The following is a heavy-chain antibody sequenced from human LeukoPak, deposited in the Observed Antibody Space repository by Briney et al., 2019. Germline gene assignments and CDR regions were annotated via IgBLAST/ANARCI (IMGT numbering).Heavy chain of an antibody. Sequence: SETLSLTCTVSGGSISSYYWSWIRQPPGKGLEWIGYIYYDGNTYYNSSLKSRVAMSVDTSKNQFSLKLSSVTAVDTAVYYCAKKVAGEGYFDPWGQGTLVTVSS. J-gene: IGHJ5*02. CDR3: AKKVAGEGYFDP. V-gene: IGHV4-59*04. CDR1: GGSISSYY. D-gene: IGHD5-24*01. CDR2: IYYDGNT.